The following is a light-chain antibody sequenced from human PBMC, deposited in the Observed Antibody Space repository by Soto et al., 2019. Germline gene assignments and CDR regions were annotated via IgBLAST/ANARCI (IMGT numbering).Light chain of an antibody. J-gene: IGKJ5*01. CDR2: AAS. CDR3: QQYYSYPRT. V-gene: IGKV1-39*01. Sequence: DIQMTQSPSSLSASVGDRFTITCRASQSISSYLNWYQQKPGKAPKLLIYAASSLQSGVPSRFSGSGSGTDFTLTISCLQSEDFATYYCQQYYSYPRTFGQGTRLEIK. CDR1: QSISSY.